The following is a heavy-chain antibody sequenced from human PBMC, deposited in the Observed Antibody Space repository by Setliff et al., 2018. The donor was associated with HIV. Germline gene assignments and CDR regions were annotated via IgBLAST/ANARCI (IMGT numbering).Heavy chain of an antibody. D-gene: IGHD2-15*01. CDR3: ARDLRSSHGSPNYFDY. Sequence: PGGSLTLSCAASGFTFSDYYMSWIRQAPGKGLEFISHISSRCSTIYYADSVKGRFTISRDNAKNSLYLEMNSLRAEETAVYYCARDLRSSHGSPNYFDYWGRGALVTVSS. J-gene: IGHJ4*02. V-gene: IGHV3-11*04. CDR1: GFTFSDYY. CDR2: ISSRCSTI.